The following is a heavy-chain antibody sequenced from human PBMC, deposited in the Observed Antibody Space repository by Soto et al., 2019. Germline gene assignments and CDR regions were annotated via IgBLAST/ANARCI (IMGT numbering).Heavy chain of an antibody. CDR1: GYTFSSYA. D-gene: IGHD2-8*02. V-gene: IGHV1-3*01. CDR2: INAGYGNT. J-gene: IGHJ4*02. CDR3: ARDTGDGTFDF. Sequence: QVHLVQSGAEVRKPGASVKVSCKASGYTFSSYAMHWVRQAPGQRLEWMGWINAGYGNTKSSQKFQDRVTISRDTAASTAYMELTSLRSEDTAAYYCARDTGDGTFDFWGQGTLVTGSS.